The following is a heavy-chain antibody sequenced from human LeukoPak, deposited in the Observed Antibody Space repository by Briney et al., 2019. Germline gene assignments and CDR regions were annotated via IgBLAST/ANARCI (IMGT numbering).Heavy chain of an antibody. CDR1: GGSITTTDFD. V-gene: IGHV4-39*01. CDR2: ISSSGKA. Sequence: SETLSLTCAVPGGSITTTDFDWAWIPQPPGQGFEWIATISSSGKAYYYPSLMSQVTISVDTSKNQFSLDVTSVTAADTGLFYCARFKGGTGFDYWGRGILVIVS. J-gene: IGHJ4*02. D-gene: IGHD1-26*01. CDR3: ARFKGGTGFDY.